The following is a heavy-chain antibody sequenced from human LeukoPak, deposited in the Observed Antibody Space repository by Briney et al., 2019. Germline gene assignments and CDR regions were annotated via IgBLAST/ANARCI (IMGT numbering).Heavy chain of an antibody. J-gene: IGHJ5*02. CDR2: IYYSGST. Sequence: SETLSLTCTDSGGSISSSSYYWGWIRQPPGKGLEWIGSIYYSGSTYYNPSLKSRVTISVDTSKNQFSLKLSSVTAADTAVYYCARQTETYYYGSGSPDWFDPWGQGTLVTVSS. CDR1: GGSISSSSYY. V-gene: IGHV4-39*01. CDR3: ARQTETYYYGSGSPDWFDP. D-gene: IGHD3-10*01.